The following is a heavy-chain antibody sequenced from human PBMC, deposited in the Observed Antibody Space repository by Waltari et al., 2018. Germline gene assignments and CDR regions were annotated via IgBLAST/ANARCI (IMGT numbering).Heavy chain of an antibody. CDR3: ARQTLGYCTSAACRRLET. D-gene: IGHD2-2*03. CDR1: GHFINTGCF. J-gene: IGHJ5*02. V-gene: IGHV4-38-2*01. Sequence: QVQLQESGPGLVRPSETLSLTCDVSGHFINTGCFWRWIRQPPGKGLEWIGNIYHDGTTYYNPSLKHRLMISLDTSKNQFSLRLNFVDVADTAVYYCARQTLGYCTSAACRRLETWGQGILVTVSS. CDR2: IYHDGTT.